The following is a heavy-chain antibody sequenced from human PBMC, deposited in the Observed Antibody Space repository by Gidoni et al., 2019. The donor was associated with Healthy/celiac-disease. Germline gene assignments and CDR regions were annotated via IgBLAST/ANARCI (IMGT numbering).Heavy chain of an antibody. CDR1: GGSFSGYY. V-gene: IGHV4-34*01. CDR3: ARAQSMGATLPYYYYYGMDV. D-gene: IGHD1-26*01. J-gene: IGHJ6*02. CDR2: INHSGST. Sequence: QVQLQQWGAGLLKPSETLSLTCAVYGGSFSGYYWRWIRQPPGKGLAWIGEINHSGSTNYNPSLKSRVTISVDTSKNQFSLKLSSVTAADTAVYYCARAQSMGATLPYYYYYGMDVWGQGTTVTVSS.